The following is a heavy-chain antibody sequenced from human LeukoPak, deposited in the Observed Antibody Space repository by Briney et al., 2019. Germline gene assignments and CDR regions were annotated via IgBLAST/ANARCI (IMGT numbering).Heavy chain of an antibody. Sequence: GGSLRLSCAASGFTFSSYGMSWVRQAPGKGLEWVSAISGSGGSTYYADSVKGRFTISRDNSKNTLYLQMNSLRAEDTAVYYCAKERSHDSSGYYYYRARRRGPFGYWGQGTLVTVSS. CDR3: AKERSHDSSGYYYYRARRRGPFGY. CDR1: GFTFSSYG. CDR2: ISGSGGST. D-gene: IGHD3-22*01. V-gene: IGHV3-23*01. J-gene: IGHJ4*02.